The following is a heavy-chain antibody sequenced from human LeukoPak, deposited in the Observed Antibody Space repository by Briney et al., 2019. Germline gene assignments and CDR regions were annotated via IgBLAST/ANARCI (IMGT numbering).Heavy chain of an antibody. CDR1: GGSISRSSYY. Sequence: SETLSLTCIVSGGSISRSSYYWGWLRQPPGNGLEWIGTISDSGSTYYSPSLKSRVTISVDTSKNQFSLKLRFVTAADTAVYYCARQDIWFGELVVWGQGTTVTVSS. V-gene: IGHV4-39*01. CDR2: ISDSGST. CDR3: ARQDIWFGELVV. J-gene: IGHJ6*02. D-gene: IGHD3-10*01.